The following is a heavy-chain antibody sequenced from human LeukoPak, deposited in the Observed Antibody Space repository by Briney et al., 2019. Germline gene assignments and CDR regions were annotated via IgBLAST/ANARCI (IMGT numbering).Heavy chain of an antibody. CDR1: GGSISSNY. Sequence: SETLSLTCTVSGGSISSNYWSWLRQPAGKGLEWIGRVYGSGSTNYNPSLERRVTMSVDTSKNQFSLKLTSVIAADTAVYYCARARGTTVSVFDYWGQGTLVTVSS. CDR3: ARARGTTVSVFDY. CDR2: VYGSGST. J-gene: IGHJ4*02. D-gene: IGHD4-17*01. V-gene: IGHV4-4*07.